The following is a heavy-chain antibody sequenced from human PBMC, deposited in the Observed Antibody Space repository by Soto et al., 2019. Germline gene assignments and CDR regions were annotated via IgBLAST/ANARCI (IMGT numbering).Heavy chain of an antibody. Sequence: QVQLVESGGGVVHPGTSLTLSCAASGFTFSSYGMHWVRQAPGKGLEWVAVISHDGGNRYYADSVKGRFTISRDDSKKMLYLQMTSLRVEDTAVYYCAKDPQDWLRSDFDDWGQGTLVTVSS. CDR1: GFTFSSYG. CDR2: ISHDGGNR. J-gene: IGHJ4*02. D-gene: IGHD5-12*01. CDR3: AKDPQDWLRSDFDD. V-gene: IGHV3-30*18.